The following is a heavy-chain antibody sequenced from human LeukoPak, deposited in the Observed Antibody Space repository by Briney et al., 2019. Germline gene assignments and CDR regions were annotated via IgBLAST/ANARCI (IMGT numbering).Heavy chain of an antibody. CDR3: ARERPHDYGDYGVRYYGMDV. J-gene: IGHJ6*02. CDR1: GFTFSDYY. V-gene: IGHV3-11*01. Sequence: PGGSLRLSCAASGFTFSDYYMSWIRQAPGKGLEWVSYISSSGSTIYYADSVKGRFTISRDNAKNSLYLQMNSLRAEDTAVYYCARERPHDYGDYGVRYYGMDVWSQGTTVTVSS. D-gene: IGHD4-17*01. CDR2: ISSSGSTI.